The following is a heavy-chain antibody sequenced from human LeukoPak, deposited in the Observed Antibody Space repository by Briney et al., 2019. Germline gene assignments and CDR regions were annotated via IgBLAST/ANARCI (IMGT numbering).Heavy chain of an antibody. D-gene: IGHD2-21*01. Sequence: PGGSLRLSCAASGFTFSSYAMSWVRQTPGKGLEWVSVIYSGGGTYYADSVKGRFTISRDNSKNTLYLQMNSLRAEDTAVYYCAREIVGTAGAFDIWGQGTMVTVSS. V-gene: IGHV3-53*01. J-gene: IGHJ3*02. CDR2: IYSGGGT. CDR3: AREIVGTAGAFDI. CDR1: GFTFSSYA.